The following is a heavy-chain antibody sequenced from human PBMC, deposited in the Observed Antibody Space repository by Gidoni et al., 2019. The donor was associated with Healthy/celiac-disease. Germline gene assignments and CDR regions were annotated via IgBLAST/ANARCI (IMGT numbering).Heavy chain of an antibody. V-gene: IGHV5-51*01. J-gene: IGHJ4*02. D-gene: IGHD3-22*01. CDR3: ARLYYYDSSGYYYSSFYFDY. CDR2: IYPGDSDT. CDR1: GYSFTSYW. Sequence: EVQLVQSGAEVKKPGESLKISCKGSGYSFTSYWIVWVRQMPGKGLEWMGIIYPGDSDTRYSPSFQGQVTISADKSISTAYLQWSSLKASDTAMYYCARLYYYDSSGYYYSSFYFDYWGQGTLVTVSS.